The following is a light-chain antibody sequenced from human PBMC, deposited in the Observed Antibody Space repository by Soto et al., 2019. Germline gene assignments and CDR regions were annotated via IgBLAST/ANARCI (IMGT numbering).Light chain of an antibody. CDR1: QGISSY. Sequence: IPLTQSPSSLSASVGDRVTITCRASQGISSYLAWYQQKPGKAPKLLIYDASTLQSGVPSRFSGSGSGTDFTLTISSLQSEDFAVYYCQQYNNWPLITFGQGTRLEIK. J-gene: IGKJ5*01. CDR3: QQYNNWPLIT. CDR2: DAS. V-gene: IGKV1-9*01.